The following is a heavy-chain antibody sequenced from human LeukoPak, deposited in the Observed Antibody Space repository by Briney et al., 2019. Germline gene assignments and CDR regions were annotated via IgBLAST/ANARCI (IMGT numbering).Heavy chain of an antibody. CDR3: ARDIVVVPAAAFYYYYGMDV. CDR2: IIPILGIA. Sequence: ASVKVSCKASGGTFSSYAISWVRQAPGQGLEWMGRIIPILGIANYAQKFQGRVTITADKSTSTAYMELSSLRSEDTAVHYCARDIVVVPAAAFYYYYGMDVWGQGTTVTVSS. V-gene: IGHV1-69*04. J-gene: IGHJ6*02. CDR1: GGTFSSYA. D-gene: IGHD2-2*01.